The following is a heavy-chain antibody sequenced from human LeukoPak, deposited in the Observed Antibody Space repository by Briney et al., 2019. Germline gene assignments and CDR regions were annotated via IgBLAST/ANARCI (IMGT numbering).Heavy chain of an antibody. CDR3: AIAVAGWVDY. Sequence: SETLSLTCAVYGGSFSGYYWSWIRQPPGKGLEWIGEINHSGSTNYNPSLKSRVTISVDTSKNQFSLKLSSVTAADTAVYYCAIAVAGWVDYWGQGTLVTVSS. D-gene: IGHD6-19*01. V-gene: IGHV4-34*01. CDR1: GGSFSGYY. J-gene: IGHJ4*02. CDR2: INHSGST.